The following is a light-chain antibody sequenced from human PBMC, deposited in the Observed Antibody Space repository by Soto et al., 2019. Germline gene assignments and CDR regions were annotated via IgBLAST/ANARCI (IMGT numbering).Light chain of an antibody. Sequence: QSPAILSVTKGERATLSCRASQSVGINVAWYQQKPGQAPRLLIYGASSRATGIPDRFSGSGSGTDFTLTISRLEPEDFAVYYCQQYGSSPRTFGQGSIVDIK. V-gene: IGKV3-20*01. CDR1: QSVGIN. CDR3: QQYGSSPRT. J-gene: IGKJ1*01. CDR2: GAS.